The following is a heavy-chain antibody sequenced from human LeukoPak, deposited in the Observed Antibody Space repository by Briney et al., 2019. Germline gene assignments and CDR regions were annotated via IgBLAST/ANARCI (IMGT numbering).Heavy chain of an antibody. CDR2: IYYSGNT. V-gene: IGHV4-39*07. Sequence: PSETLSLTCSVSGGSIRSTTYYWGWIHQPPGKGLEWIGSIYYSGNTYYSPSLMSRVTISVDTSKNQFSLNLSSVTAADTAVYYCARASHGWYFDLWGRGTLVTVSS. D-gene: IGHD6-6*01. J-gene: IGHJ2*01. CDR3: ARASHGWYFDL. CDR1: GGSIRSTTYY.